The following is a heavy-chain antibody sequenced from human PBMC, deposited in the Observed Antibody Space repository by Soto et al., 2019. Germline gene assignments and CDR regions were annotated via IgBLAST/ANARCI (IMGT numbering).Heavy chain of an antibody. D-gene: IGHD2-2*01. CDR2: ISTYNGNT. V-gene: IGHV1-18*01. J-gene: IGHJ6*02. CDR3: GRDLYQSVFYYGMDV. CDR1: GYTFTSYG. Sequence: QVQLMQSGAEVKKPGASVKVSCKASGYTFTSYGISWVRQAPGQGLEWMGWISTYNGNTNYAQKLQGRVTRTTDTSTSTAYMELRSLRSDDTAVYYCGRDLYQSVFYYGMDVWGQGTTVTVSS.